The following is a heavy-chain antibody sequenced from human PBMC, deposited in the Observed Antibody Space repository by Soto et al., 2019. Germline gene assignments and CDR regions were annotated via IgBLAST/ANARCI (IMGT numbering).Heavy chain of an antibody. D-gene: IGHD3-16*01. CDR2: IIPLFGTT. Sequence: QVQVVQSGAEVKRPGSSVNVSCKASGGYFNNSQTLNSYPISWVRQAPGQGLEWMGGIIPLFGTTNYAQRFQGRVTITADKSTSTTHLELNNVTSDDTAVYYCAKSSGGEIYYYYYAMDVWGQGTTVTVSS. V-gene: IGHV1-69*06. CDR1: GGYFNNSQTLNSYP. J-gene: IGHJ6*02. CDR3: AKSSGGEIYYYYYAMDV.